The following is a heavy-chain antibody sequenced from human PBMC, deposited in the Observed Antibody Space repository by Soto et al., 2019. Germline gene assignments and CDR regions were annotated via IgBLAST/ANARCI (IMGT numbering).Heavy chain of an antibody. D-gene: IGHD1-20*01. Sequence: LSLTCSVSGASISGSYYYWAWLRQSPGKGPEWIGSVFYTGFTSYNPSLESRVSVSVDTSKSQFSLKLSAVTAADTAVYYCATSQKGYNWNYFDHWGQGALVTVSS. J-gene: IGHJ4*02. CDR3: ATSQKGYNWNYFDH. CDR2: VFYTGFT. CDR1: GASISGSYYY. V-gene: IGHV4-39*01.